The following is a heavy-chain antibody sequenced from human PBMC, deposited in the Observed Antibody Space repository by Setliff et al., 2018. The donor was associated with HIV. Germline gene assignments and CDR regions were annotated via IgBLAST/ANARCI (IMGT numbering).Heavy chain of an antibody. CDR3: ARQAVTTSGSVY. D-gene: IGHD4-17*01. CDR2: ISGYNGNT. J-gene: IGHJ4*02. Sequence: ASVKVSCKASGYTFTSYGISWVRQAPGQGLEWMGWISGYNGNTNYAQKLQGRVTMTADTSTTAAYMELRSLRSDDTAVYYCARQAVTTSGSVYWGQGTLVTVSS. CDR1: GYTFTSYG. V-gene: IGHV1-18*01.